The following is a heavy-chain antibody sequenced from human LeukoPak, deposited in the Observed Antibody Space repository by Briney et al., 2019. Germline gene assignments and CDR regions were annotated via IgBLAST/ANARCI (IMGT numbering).Heavy chain of an antibody. D-gene: IGHD4-17*01. CDR2: ISAYNGNT. CDR3: ARAPPHDYGDYRTFDI. Sequence: ASVKVSCKASGYTFTSYDINWVRQATGQGLEWMGWISAYNGNTNYEQMLQGRVTMTTDTSTSTAYMELRSLRSDDTAIYYCARAPPHDYGDYRTFDIWGQGTMVAVS. CDR1: GYTFTSYD. V-gene: IGHV1-18*01. J-gene: IGHJ3*02.